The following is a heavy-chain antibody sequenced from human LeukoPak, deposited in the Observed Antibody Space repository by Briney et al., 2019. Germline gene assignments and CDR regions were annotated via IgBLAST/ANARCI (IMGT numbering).Heavy chain of an antibody. CDR1: GGSVSSSSYY. CDR3: ARQAYGGSPVNP. Sequence: SETLSLTCTVSGGSVSSSSYYGGWVRQPPGKGLEWIGSIYYSGSTYYNPSLKSRVTISVDTSKNQFSLKLSSVTAADTAVYYCARQAYGGSPVNPWGQGTMVTVSS. D-gene: IGHD4-17*01. V-gene: IGHV4-39*01. CDR2: IYYSGST. J-gene: IGHJ3*01.